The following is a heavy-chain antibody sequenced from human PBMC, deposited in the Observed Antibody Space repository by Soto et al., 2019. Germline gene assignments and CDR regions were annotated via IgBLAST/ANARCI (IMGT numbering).Heavy chain of an antibody. D-gene: IGHD6-13*01. V-gene: IGHV3-30*18. Sequence: QVQLVESGGGVVQPGRSLRLSCAASGFTFSSYGMHWVRQAPGKGLEWVAVISYDGNNKYYADSVKARFTISRDNSKNTLYLQMNSLRAEDTAVYYCAKAPYSSSWIYYFYGMDVWGQGTTVTVSS. CDR2: ISYDGNNK. CDR1: GFTFSSYG. J-gene: IGHJ6*02. CDR3: AKAPYSSSWIYYFYGMDV.